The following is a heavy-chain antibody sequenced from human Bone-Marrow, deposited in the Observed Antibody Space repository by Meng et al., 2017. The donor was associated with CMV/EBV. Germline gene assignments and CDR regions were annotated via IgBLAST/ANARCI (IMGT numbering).Heavy chain of an antibody. J-gene: IGHJ6*02. V-gene: IGHV5-51*01. CDR1: GYTFTDYW. D-gene: IGHD2-2*02. Sequence: GGSLRLSCQASGYTFTDYWIGWVRQLPGKGLEWMAIIYPGDSRTIYSPSFQGQVTISTAKSISTAYLQWSSLRASDTAVYYCGRHGLYGCSTSGCFTSFYYYGMDVWGQGTTVTVSS. CDR2: IYPGDSRT. CDR3: GRHGLYGCSTSGCFTSFYYYGMDV.